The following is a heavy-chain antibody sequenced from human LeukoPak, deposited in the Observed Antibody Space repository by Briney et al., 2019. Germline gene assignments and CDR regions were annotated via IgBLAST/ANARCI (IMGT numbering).Heavy chain of an antibody. CDR1: GGSISSFY. V-gene: IGHV4-4*07. J-gene: IGHJ5*02. Sequence: PSETLSLTCTVSGGSISSFYWSWIRQPAGKGLEWIGRISSSGSTNYNPSLKSRVIISVDKSKNQFSLKLTSVTAADTAVYYCARDISWFDPWGQGTLVTVSS. CDR2: ISSSGST. D-gene: IGHD3-3*02. CDR3: ARDISWFDP.